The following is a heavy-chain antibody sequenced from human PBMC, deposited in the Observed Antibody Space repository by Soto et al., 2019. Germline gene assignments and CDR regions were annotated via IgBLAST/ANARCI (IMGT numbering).Heavy chain of an antibody. CDR3: AKVLRDIVLMVYAIPAPVDYYYGMDV. V-gene: IGHV3-23*01. D-gene: IGHD2-8*01. Sequence: GGSLRLSCAASGFTFSSYAMSWVRQAPGKGLEWVSAISGSGGSTYYADSVKGRFTISRDNSKNTLYLQMNSLRAEDTAVYYCAKVLRDIVLMVYAIPAPVDYYYGMDVWGQGTTVTVSS. CDR1: GFTFSSYA. J-gene: IGHJ6*02. CDR2: ISGSGGST.